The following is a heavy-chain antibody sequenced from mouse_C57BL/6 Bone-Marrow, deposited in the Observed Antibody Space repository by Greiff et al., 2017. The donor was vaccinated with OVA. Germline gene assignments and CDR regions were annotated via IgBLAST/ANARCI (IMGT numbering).Heavy chain of an antibody. D-gene: IGHD1-1*01. CDR3: ARHGDYGSFFDY. J-gene: IGHJ2*01. Sequence: EVKVVESGGDLVKPGGSLKLSCAASGFTFSSYGMSWVRQTPDTRLAWVATISSGGSYTYYPDSVKGRFTISRDNAKNTLYLQMSSLKSEDTAMYYCARHGDYGSFFDYWGQGTTLTVSS. CDR1: GFTFSSYG. CDR2: ISSGGSYT. V-gene: IGHV5-6*01.